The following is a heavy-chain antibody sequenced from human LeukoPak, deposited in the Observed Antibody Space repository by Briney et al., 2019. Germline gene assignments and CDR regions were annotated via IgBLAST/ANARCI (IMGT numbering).Heavy chain of an antibody. CDR1: GGSSSGYY. J-gene: IGHJ4*02. CDR2: INHSGST. CDR3: ARARIAAAGILSDY. V-gene: IGHV4-34*01. Sequence: SETLSLTCVLYGGSSSGYYWSWIRQPPGKGLEWIGEINHSGSTNYNPSLKSRVTISVDTSKKQFSLKLRSVTAAETAVYYCARARIAAAGILSDYWGQGTLVTVSS. D-gene: IGHD6-13*01.